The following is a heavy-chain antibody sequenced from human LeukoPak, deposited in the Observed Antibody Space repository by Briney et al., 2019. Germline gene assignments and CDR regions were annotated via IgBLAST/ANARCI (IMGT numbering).Heavy chain of an antibody. V-gene: IGHV4-34*01. CDR2: INHSGST. J-gene: IGHJ4*02. CDR1: GGSFSGYY. D-gene: IGHD1-26*01. Sequence: SETLSLTCAVYGGSFSGYYWSWIRQPPGKGLEWIGEINHSGSTNYNPSLKSRVTISVDTSKNQFSLKLNFVTAADTAVYYCARGGREWELLHADFDYWGQGTLVTVSS. CDR3: ARGGREWELLHADFDY.